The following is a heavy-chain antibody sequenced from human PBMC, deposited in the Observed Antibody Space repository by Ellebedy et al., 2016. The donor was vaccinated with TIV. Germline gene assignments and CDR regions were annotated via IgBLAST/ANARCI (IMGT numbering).Heavy chain of an antibody. D-gene: IGHD6-19*01. CDR1: GGSISSYY. CDR3: ARDYESSGWYPYYYYYGMDV. J-gene: IGHJ6*02. Sequence: SETLSLTXTVSGGSISSYYWSWIRQPAGKGLEWIGRIYTSGSTNYNPSLKSRVTMSVDTSKNQFSLKLSSVTAADTAVYYCARDYESSGWYPYYYYYGMDVWGQGTTVTVSS. V-gene: IGHV4-4*07. CDR2: IYTSGST.